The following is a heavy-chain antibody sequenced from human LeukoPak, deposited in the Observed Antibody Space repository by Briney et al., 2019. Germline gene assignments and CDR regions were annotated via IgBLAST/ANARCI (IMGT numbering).Heavy chain of an antibody. CDR2: VIPIFGTA. J-gene: IGHJ4*02. V-gene: IGHV1-69*06. CDR3: AREGFDTDMVAFDY. Sequence: SVTVSCKASGGTFSSYAICWVRQAPGPGLEWKGGVIPIFGTANYAQKVQGRVTITADKSTSTAYMELSSLRSEDTAVYCCAREGFDTDMVAFDYWGQGTLVTVSS. CDR1: GGTFSSYA. D-gene: IGHD5-18*01.